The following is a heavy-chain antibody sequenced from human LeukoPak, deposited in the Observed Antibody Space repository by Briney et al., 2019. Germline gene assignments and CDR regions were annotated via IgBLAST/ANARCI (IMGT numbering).Heavy chain of an antibody. CDR1: GFIFRKSW. J-gene: IGHJ4*02. V-gene: IGHV3-7*01. Sequence: GDSLRLSCAASGFIFRKSWMSWVRQTPGRGLEWVANVNDDAREKYYMDSVKGRFFISRDNAKDLLYLQLNSLRAEDTAVYYCARSGTPGSTDSWGQGTLVIVSS. CDR2: VNDDAREK. CDR3: ARSGTPGSTDS. D-gene: IGHD1-1*01.